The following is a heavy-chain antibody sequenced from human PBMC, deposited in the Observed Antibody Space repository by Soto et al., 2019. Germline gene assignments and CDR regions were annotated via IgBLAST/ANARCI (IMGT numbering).Heavy chain of an antibody. CDR3: ARLGEMATVRSWFDP. D-gene: IGHD4-4*01. Sequence: PSETLSLTCTVSGGSISSGDYYWSWIRQPPGKGLEWIGYIYYSGSTYYSPSLKSRVTISVDTSKNQFSLKLSSVTAADTAVYYCARLGEMATVRSWFDPWGQGTLVTVSS. CDR1: GGSISSGDYY. V-gene: IGHV4-61*08. CDR2: IYYSGST. J-gene: IGHJ5*02.